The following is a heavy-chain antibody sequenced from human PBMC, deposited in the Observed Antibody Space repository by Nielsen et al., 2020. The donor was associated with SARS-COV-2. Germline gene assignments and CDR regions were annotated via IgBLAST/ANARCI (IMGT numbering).Heavy chain of an antibody. CDR1: GCSFTSYW. Sequence: GESLKISCKGSGCSFTSYWIGWVRQMPGKGLEWMGIIYPGDSDTRYSPSFQGQVTISNDKSISTAYLQWSSLKASDTTMYYCARREDYDILTGYYKGAFDIWGQGTMVTVSS. CDR3: ARREDYDILTGYYKGAFDI. CDR2: IYPGDSDT. J-gene: IGHJ3*02. V-gene: IGHV5-51*01. D-gene: IGHD3-9*01.